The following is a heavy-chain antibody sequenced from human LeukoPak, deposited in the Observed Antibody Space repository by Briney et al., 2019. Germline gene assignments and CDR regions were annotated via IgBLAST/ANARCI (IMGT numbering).Heavy chain of an antibody. CDR2: IKQDGSEK. D-gene: IGHD1-26*01. CDR1: GFTFSSYW. J-gene: IGHJ3*01. V-gene: IGHV3-7*01. Sequence: GGSLRLSCAASGFTFSSYWMSWVRQVPGKGLEWVANIKQDGSEKYYEDSVKGRFAISKDNAKNSLYLQMDSMRVEDTAMYYCVRVSIAGSTIAFDVWGQGTMVTVAS. CDR3: VRVSIAGSTIAFDV.